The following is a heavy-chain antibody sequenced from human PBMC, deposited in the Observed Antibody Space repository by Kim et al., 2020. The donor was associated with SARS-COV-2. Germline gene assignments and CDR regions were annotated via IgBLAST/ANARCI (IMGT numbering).Heavy chain of an antibody. V-gene: IGHV4-59*09. Sequence: PSLKSRVTISVDTSKNQFSLKLSSVTAADTAVYYCARGNSGSYRYYFDYWGQGTLVTVSS. D-gene: IGHD1-26*01. J-gene: IGHJ4*02. CDR3: ARGNSGSYRYYFDY.